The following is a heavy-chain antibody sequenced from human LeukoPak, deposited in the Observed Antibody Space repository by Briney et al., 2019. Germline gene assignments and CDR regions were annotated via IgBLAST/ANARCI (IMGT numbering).Heavy chain of an antibody. D-gene: IGHD6-13*01. V-gene: IGHV4-39*07. J-gene: IGHJ6*03. CDR2: IYYSGST. Sequence: SETLSLTCTVSGGSISSSSYYWGWIRQPPGKGLEWIGSIYYSGSTYYNPSLKSRVTISVDTSKNQFSLKLSSVTAADTAVYYCARDGRAAAGTRKYYYYYYMDVWGKGTTVTISS. CDR3: ARDGRAAAGTRKYYYYYYMDV. CDR1: GGSISSSSYY.